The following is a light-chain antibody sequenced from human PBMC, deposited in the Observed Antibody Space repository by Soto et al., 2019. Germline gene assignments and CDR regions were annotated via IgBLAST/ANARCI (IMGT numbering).Light chain of an antibody. J-gene: IGKJ1*01. CDR3: QQRTSWPPWT. CDR2: DAS. V-gene: IGKV3-11*01. Sequence: EVLLTQSPATLSLSPGGRATLSCRASQSVGLSLAWYQQKPGQAPRLLIYDASERASGIPARFSGSGSGTDFTLTISSLEHEDFAVYYCQQRTSWPPWTFGQGTKVDIK. CDR1: QSVGLS.